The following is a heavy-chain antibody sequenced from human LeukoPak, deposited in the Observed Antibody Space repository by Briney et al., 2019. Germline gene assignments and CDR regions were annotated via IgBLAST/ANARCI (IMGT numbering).Heavy chain of an antibody. CDR1: GGSFIGGSMNDFS. Sequence: KTSETLSLTCTVSGGSFIGGSMNDFSWSWIRQPPGKGPQCVATLYYNGDTVYNPSLKSRVTISIDTSKDQFSLRLTSVTAADTAVYYCARDLPGELPPGNWGQGTLVTVSS. D-gene: IGHD3-10*01. J-gene: IGHJ4*02. V-gene: IGHV4-61*08. CDR2: LYYNGDT. CDR3: ARDLPGELPPGN.